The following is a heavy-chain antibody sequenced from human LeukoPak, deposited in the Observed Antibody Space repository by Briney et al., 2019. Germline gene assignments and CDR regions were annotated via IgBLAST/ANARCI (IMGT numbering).Heavy chain of an antibody. D-gene: IGHD5-18*01. CDR1: GDSVSSNSAA. CDR3: ARGRGLMDTAMLTEDNWFDP. J-gene: IGHJ5*02. CDR2: TYYRSKWYN. Sequence: SQTLSLTCAISGDSVSSNSAAWNWIRQSPSRGLEWLGRTYYRSKWYNDYAVSVKSRITINPDTSKNQFSLQLSSVTAADTAVYYCARGRGLMDTAMLTEDNWFDPWGQGTLVTVSS. V-gene: IGHV6-1*01.